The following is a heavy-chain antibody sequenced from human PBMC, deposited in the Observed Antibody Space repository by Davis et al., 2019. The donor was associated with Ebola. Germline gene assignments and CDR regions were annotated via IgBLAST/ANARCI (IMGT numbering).Heavy chain of an antibody. CDR1: GGSFSGYY. CDR2: INHSGST. J-gene: IGHJ5*02. CDR3: ARVSVWGIAARGYNWFDP. Sequence: SETLSLTCAVYGGSFSGYYWSWIRQPPGKGLEWIGEINHSGSTNYNPSLKSRVTISVDTSKNQFSLKLSSVTAADTAVYYCARVSVWGIAARGYNWFDPWGQGTLVTVSP. D-gene: IGHD6-6*01. V-gene: IGHV4-34*01.